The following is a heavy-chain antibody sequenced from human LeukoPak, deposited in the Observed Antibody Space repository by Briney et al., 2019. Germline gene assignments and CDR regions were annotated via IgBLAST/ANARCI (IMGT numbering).Heavy chain of an antibody. D-gene: IGHD3-22*01. CDR3: ARGGDSSGYEGRFDP. J-gene: IGHJ5*02. Sequence: SETLSLTCTVSGYSISSGYYWGWIRQPPGKGLEWIGIIYHSGRTDYNPSLKSRVTISEDTSKNQFSLKLSSVTAADTAVYYCARGGDSSGYEGRFDPWGQGTLVTVSS. V-gene: IGHV4-38-2*02. CDR2: IYHSGRT. CDR1: GYSISSGYY.